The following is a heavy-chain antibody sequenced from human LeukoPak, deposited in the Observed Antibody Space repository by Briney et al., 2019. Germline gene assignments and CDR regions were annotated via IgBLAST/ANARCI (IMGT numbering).Heavy chain of an antibody. Sequence: PSETLSLTCAVYGGSFSGYYWSWIRQPPGKGLEWIGEINHSGSTNYNPSLKSRVTISVDTSKNQFSLKPSSVTAADTAVYYCARYGYDSSGYYYGYFDYWGQGTLVTVSS. CDR1: GGSFSGYY. J-gene: IGHJ4*02. CDR3: ARYGYDSSGYYYGYFDY. CDR2: INHSGST. D-gene: IGHD3-22*01. V-gene: IGHV4-34*01.